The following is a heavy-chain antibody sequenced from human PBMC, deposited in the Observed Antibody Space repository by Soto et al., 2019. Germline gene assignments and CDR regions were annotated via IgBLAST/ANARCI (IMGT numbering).Heavy chain of an antibody. Sequence: PGGSLRLSCAASGFTFSSYGMHWVRQAPGKGLEWVAVIWYDGSNKYYADSVKGRFTISRDNSKNTLYLQMNSLRAEDTAVYYCARELVNCSSTSCYEPYFDYWGQGTLVTVSS. CDR2: IWYDGSNK. J-gene: IGHJ4*02. V-gene: IGHV3-33*01. D-gene: IGHD2-2*01. CDR1: GFTFSSYG. CDR3: ARELVNCSSTSCYEPYFDY.